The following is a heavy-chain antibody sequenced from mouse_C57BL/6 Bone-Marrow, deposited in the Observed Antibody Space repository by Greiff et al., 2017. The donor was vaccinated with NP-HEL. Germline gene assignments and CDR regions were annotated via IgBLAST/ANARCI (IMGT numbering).Heavy chain of an antibody. CDR2: ISSGGSYT. CDR3: ARPSRFAY. CDR1: GFTFSSYG. Sequence: EVHLVESGGDLVKPGGSLKLSCAASGFTFSSYGMSWVRQTPDKRLEWVATISSGGSYTYYPDSVKGRFTISRDNAKNTLYLQMSSLKSEDTAMYYCARPSRFAYWGQGTLVTVSA. V-gene: IGHV5-6*01. J-gene: IGHJ3*01.